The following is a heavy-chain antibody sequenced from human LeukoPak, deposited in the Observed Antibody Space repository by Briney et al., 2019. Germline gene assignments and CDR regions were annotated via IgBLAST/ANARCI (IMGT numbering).Heavy chain of an antibody. CDR2: IYYSGSA. V-gene: IGHV4-59*08. D-gene: IGHD3-10*01. J-gene: IGHJ4*02. CDR3: ARLSNSGGYNFFGY. Sequence: ETLSLTCTVSGGSISNYYWSWIRQPPGKGLEWIGYIYYSGSANYNPSLKSRVTISVDTSKNQFSLKLSSVTAADTAVYYCARLSNSGGYNFFGYWGQGTLVTVSS. CDR1: GGSISNYY.